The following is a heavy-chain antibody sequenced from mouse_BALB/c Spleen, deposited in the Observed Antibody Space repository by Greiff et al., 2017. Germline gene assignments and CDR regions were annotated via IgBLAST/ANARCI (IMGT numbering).Heavy chain of an antibody. CDR3: ARGPLLRLRTWFAY. D-gene: IGHD1-2*01. J-gene: IGHJ3*01. CDR1: GFTFSSFG. CDR2: ISSGSSTI. Sequence: EVMLVESGGGLVQPGGSRKLSCAASGFTFSSFGMHWVRQAPEKGLEWVAYISSGSSTIYYADTVKGRFTISRDNPKNTLFLQMTSLRSEDTAMYYCARGPLLRLRTWFAYWGQGTLVTVSA. V-gene: IGHV5-17*02.